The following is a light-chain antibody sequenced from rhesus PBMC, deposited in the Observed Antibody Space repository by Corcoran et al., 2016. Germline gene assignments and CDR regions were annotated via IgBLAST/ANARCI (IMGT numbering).Light chain of an antibody. J-gene: IGLJ1*01. V-gene: IGLV2S9*01. CDR3: CPYRGGSTYI. CDR2: DVS. CDR1: SSDIGGYND. Sequence: QSALTQPPSVSKSLGQSVTISCTGTSSDIGGYNDVSWYQQHPGTAPRLLIYDVSKRPSGVSDRFSGSKSCNTASLTISGLQAEDEADYYCCPYRGGSTYILGAWTRLTVL.